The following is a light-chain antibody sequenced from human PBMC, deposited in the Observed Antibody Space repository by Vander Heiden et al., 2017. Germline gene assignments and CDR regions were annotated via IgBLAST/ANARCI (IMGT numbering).Light chain of an antibody. J-gene: IGKJ2*01. V-gene: IGKV1-39*01. CDR2: AAS. CDR3: QQNDSNLSFT. CDR1: QSISSY. Sequence: DIQMTQSPSSLSASVGDRVTITCRASQSISSYLNWYQQKPGKAPKLLIYAASSLQRGVTSRFSGSGDGKDFTLTISRRQQKDFASYYCQQNDSNLSFTFGQGTKMXIK.